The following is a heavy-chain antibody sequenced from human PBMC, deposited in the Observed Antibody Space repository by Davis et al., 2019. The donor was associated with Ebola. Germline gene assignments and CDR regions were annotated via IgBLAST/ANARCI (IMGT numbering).Heavy chain of an antibody. V-gene: IGHV4-31*03. CDR2: IDYSGST. CDR1: GAYTRSGDYY. J-gene: IGHJ4*02. CDR3: ARGTNYELLTDYYENVFDY. D-gene: IGHD3-9*01. Sequence: MPSETLSLTCTVSGAYTRSGDYYWSWLRQHPGKGLEWIGYIDYSGSTYSNPSLKSRVTMSLDTYSDQFSLKLSSVTAADTAVYCCARGTNYELLTDYYENVFDYWGQGILVTVSS.